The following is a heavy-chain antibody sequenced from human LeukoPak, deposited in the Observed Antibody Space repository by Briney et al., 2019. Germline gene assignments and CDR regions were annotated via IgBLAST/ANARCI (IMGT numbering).Heavy chain of an antibody. CDR2: ISGGGYSK. V-gene: IGHV3-11*04. Sequence: GGSLRLSCVGSGFIFRDYSIGWFRQGPGKGPEWISHISGGGYSKYDADSVKGRFTISRDNAKGSVFLQMNSLRVEDTAVYYCARGVEPLAANTLAYWGQGTLVTVSS. D-gene: IGHD1-14*01. CDR3: ARGVEPLAANTLAY. J-gene: IGHJ4*02. CDR1: GFIFRDYS.